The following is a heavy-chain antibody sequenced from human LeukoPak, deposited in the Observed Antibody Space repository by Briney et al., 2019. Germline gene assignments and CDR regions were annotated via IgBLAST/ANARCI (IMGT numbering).Heavy chain of an antibody. J-gene: IGHJ5*02. CDR1: GLTGSHNY. Sequence: GGSLRLSCAASGLTGSHNYVSWVRQAAGKGLEWVSAIHTSGDTCYADSVKGRFTISRDTSKNTLYLQINSLRVVDTAVYYCIVFGDSNHWGQGTLVTVSS. D-gene: IGHD4-17*01. CDR3: IVFGDSNH. CDR2: IHTSGDT. V-gene: IGHV3-53*01.